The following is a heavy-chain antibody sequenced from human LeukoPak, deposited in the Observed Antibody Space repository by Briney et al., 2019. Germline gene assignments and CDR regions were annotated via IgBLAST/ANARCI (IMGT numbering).Heavy chain of an antibody. CDR3: ARGPIPSPYYYGSGSHYFDY. D-gene: IGHD3-10*01. V-gene: IGHV4-39*01. Sequence: SETLSLSCTVSGVSISSSSYYWGWLRQPPGQGLEWNVSIYYSGSTYYNPSLKSRVTISVDTSKNQFSLKLSSVTAADTAVYCGARGPIPSPYYYGSGSHYFDYWGQGTLVTVSS. CDR2: IYYSGST. CDR1: GVSISSSSYY. J-gene: IGHJ4*02.